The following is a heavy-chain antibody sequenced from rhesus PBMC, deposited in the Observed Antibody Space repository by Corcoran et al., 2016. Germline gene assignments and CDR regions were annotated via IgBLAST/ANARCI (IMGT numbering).Heavy chain of an antibody. J-gene: IGHJ4*01. CDR2: IYGSIGST. V-gene: IGHV4-147*01. Sequence: QVQLQESGPGLVKPSETLSLTCAVSGSFFSSYWWGWIRKPPGKGLEWIGTIYGSIGSTAYNPSLKSRATISRDTSKNQFSLKLSSVTAADTAVYYCASPYNNFWSGYLYWGQGVLVTVSS. CDR1: GSFFSSYW. CDR3: ASPYNNFWSGYLY. D-gene: IGHD3-3*01.